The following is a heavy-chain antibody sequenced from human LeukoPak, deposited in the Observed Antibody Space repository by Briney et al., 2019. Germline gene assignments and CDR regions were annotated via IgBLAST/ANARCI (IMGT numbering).Heavy chain of an antibody. CDR3: ARDLLEWYFDY. CDR1: GPTVSSTY. CDR2: IYSGGST. J-gene: IGHJ4*02. D-gene: IGHD3-3*01. Sequence: PGGSLRLSCAASGPTVSSTYMSWVRQTPGKGLEWVSVIYSGGSTYYADSVKGRFTISRDNSKNTLYLQMNSLRAEDTAVYYCARDLLEWYFDYWGQGTLVTVSS. V-gene: IGHV3-66*01.